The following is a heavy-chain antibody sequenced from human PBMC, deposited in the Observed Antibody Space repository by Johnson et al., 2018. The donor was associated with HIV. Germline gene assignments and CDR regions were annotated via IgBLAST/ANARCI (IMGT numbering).Heavy chain of an antibody. CDR3: AQSGLFVLVIYSPAFFVF. Sequence: QVQLLESGGGVVQPGRSLRLSCAASGFTFSSYGMHWVRQAPGKGLEWVAVISYDGSNKYYADSVKGRFTISRDNSNNTLYMQMNSLRAEDTAVYCCAQSGLFVLVIYSPAFFVFWCQGTMGTVSS. J-gene: IGHJ3*01. V-gene: IGHV3-30*18. D-gene: IGHD3-9*01. CDR1: GFTFSSYG. CDR2: ISYDGSNK.